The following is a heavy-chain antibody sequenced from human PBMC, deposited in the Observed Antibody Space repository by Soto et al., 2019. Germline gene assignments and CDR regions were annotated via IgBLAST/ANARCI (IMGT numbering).Heavy chain of an antibody. CDR3: ARASCSSGQCYYFDY. Sequence: EVQLVESGEGLVQPGGSLRLSCAASGFTFSSYNIHWIRQSPGKGLEFVSAISRSGDRTYYADSVKGRFTITRDNSKNTVWLQMGSLRAGDMAVYYCARASCSSGQCYYFDYWGRGALVSVSS. CDR1: GFTFSSYN. D-gene: IGHD2-15*01. V-gene: IGHV3-64*02. CDR2: ISRSGDRT. J-gene: IGHJ4*02.